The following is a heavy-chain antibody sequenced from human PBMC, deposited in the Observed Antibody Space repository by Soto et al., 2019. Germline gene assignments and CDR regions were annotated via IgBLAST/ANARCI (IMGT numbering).Heavy chain of an antibody. CDR2: INPNSGGT. Sequence: ASVKVSCKASGYTFTGYYVHWVRQAPGQGLEWMGWINPNSGGTNYAQKFQGWVTMTRDTSISTAYMELSRLRSDDTAVYYCARDFSGITIFGVVTHYGMDVWGQGTTVTVSS. V-gene: IGHV1-2*04. CDR3: ARDFSGITIFGVVTHYGMDV. D-gene: IGHD3-3*01. CDR1: GYTFTGYY. J-gene: IGHJ6*02.